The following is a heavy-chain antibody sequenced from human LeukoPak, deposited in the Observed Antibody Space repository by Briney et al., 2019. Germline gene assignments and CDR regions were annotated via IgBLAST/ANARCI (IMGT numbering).Heavy chain of an antibody. CDR3: ARDSSAWPSNWFDP. Sequence: GGSLRLSCAASGFTFSSYALHWVRQAPGKGLEWVAVISYDGSNKYYADSVKGRFTISRDNSKNTLYLQMNSLRADDTAVYYCARDSSAWPSNWFDPWGQGTLVTVSS. D-gene: IGHD6-19*01. J-gene: IGHJ5*02. CDR2: ISYDGSNK. CDR1: GFTFSSYA. V-gene: IGHV3-30*04.